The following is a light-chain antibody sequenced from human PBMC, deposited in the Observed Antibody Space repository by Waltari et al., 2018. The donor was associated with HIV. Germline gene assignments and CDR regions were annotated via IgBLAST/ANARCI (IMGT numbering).Light chain of an antibody. Sequence: DIQLIPSPNFLSSSVGARATFTCRASQGISSYLAWYQQKSGKAPKLLIYAASTLQYGVPSRFSGSGSGTEFTLTISSLQPEDFATYYCQHLNNYFPITFGQGTRLEIK. CDR1: QGISSY. V-gene: IGKV1-9*01. J-gene: IGKJ5*01. CDR3: QHLNNYFPIT. CDR2: AAS.